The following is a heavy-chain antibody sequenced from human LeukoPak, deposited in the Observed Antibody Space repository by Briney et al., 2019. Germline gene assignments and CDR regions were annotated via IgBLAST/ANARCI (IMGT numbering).Heavy chain of an antibody. J-gene: IGHJ6*03. CDR2: IKSKTDGGTT. CDR1: GFTFSNAW. CDR3: TTNYYDSSGYYPYYYYYYMDV. V-gene: IGHV3-15*01. Sequence: KTGGSLRLSCAASGFTFSNAWMSWVSQAPGKGLEWVGRIKSKTDGGTTDYAAPVKGRFTISRDDSKNTLYLQLNSLKTEDTAVYYCTTNYYDSSGYYPYYYYYYMDVWGKGTTVTVSS. D-gene: IGHD3-22*01.